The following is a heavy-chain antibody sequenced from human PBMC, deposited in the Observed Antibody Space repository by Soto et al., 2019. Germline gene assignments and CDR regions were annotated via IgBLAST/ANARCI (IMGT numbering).Heavy chain of an antibody. D-gene: IGHD2-2*01. Sequence: ASVKVSCKASGYTFTSYGISWVRQAPGQGLEWMGWINAYNGNTNYAQKLQGRVTMTTDTSTSTVYMELRSLRSDDTAVYYCARYGYCSSSSCYAGYSSSWYFDSWGQGTLVTVSS. CDR2: INAYNGNT. J-gene: IGHJ4*02. V-gene: IGHV1-18*01. CDR1: GYTFTSYG. CDR3: ARYGYCSSSSCYAGYSSSWYFDS.